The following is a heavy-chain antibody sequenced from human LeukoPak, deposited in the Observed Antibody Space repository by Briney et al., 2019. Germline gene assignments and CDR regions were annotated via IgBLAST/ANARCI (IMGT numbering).Heavy chain of an antibody. CDR2: INHSGSI. V-gene: IGHV4-34*01. CDR3: ARVSSAYYFDY. D-gene: IGHD6-6*01. CDR1: GGSFSGYY. J-gene: IGHJ4*02. Sequence: SETLSLTCAVYGGSFSGYYWSWIRQPPGKGLEWIGEINHSGSINYNPSLKSRVTTSVDTSKNQFSLKLSSVTAADTAVYYCARVSSAYYFDYWGQGTLVTVSS.